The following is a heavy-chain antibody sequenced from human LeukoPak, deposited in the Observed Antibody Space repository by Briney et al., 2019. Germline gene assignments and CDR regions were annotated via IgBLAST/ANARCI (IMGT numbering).Heavy chain of an antibody. CDR3: ARQSSATIVSAFAF. D-gene: IGHD2-15*01. V-gene: IGHV3-33*01. CDR2: IWYDGSNK. CDR1: GFTFNTFD. J-gene: IGHJ3*01. Sequence: ARSLRPSCAASGFTFNTFDMHWVRQAPGKGLEWVAVIWYDGSNKYYADSVKGRFTISRDNSKNTLYLQMNSLRAEDTAVYYCARQSSATIVSAFAFWGQGTMVTVSS.